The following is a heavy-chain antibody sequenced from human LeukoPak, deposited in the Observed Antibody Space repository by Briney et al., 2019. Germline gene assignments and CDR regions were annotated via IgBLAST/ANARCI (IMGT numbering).Heavy chain of an antibody. CDR1: GYTFTSYG. Sequence: ASVKVSCKASGYTFTSYGISWVRQAPGQGLEWMGWISAYNGNTNYAQKLQGRVTMTTDTSTSTAYMELRSLRSDDTAVYYCARNHYYDSSGYWIDYWGQGTLVTVSS. CDR3: ARNHYYDSSGYWIDY. J-gene: IGHJ4*02. CDR2: ISAYNGNT. D-gene: IGHD3-22*01. V-gene: IGHV1-18*01.